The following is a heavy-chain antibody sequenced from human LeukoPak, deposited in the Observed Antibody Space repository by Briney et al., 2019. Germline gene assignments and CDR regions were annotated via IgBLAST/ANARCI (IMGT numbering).Heavy chain of an antibody. D-gene: IGHD3-16*01. V-gene: IGHV3-11*01. CDR1: GFIFTDYY. CDR2: ISSSGSIM. J-gene: IGHJ5*02. CDR3: ASDRQFRLHDP. Sequence: PGGSLRLTCTASGFIFTDYYMAWIRQVPGKGLEWLSYISSSGSIMSYADSVKGRFTISRDNAKNSLYLQIDSLRAEDTAIYYCASDRQFRLHDPWGQGILVTVSS.